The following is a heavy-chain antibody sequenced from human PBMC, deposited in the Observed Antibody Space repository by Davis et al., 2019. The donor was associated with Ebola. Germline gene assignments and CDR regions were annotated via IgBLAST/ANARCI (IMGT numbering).Heavy chain of an antibody. V-gene: IGHV3-23*01. D-gene: IGHD7-27*01. CDR3: AKEENGGLFEN. J-gene: IGHJ4*02. CDR1: VITFSSYA. Sequence: GGSLRLSCADSVITFSSYAMSWVRQAPGKGLEWVSVISGIGVTTNYADSVQGRFTISRDNSKATMYLQMNSLRGEDTAVYFCAKEENGGLFENWGQGTLVIVSS. CDR2: ISGIGVTT.